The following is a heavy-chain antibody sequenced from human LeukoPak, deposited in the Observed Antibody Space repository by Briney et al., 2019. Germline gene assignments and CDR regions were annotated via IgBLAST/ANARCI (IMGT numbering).Heavy chain of an antibody. J-gene: IGHJ4*02. Sequence: GGSLRLSCAASGFTFSSYSMNWVRQAPGKGLEWVSYISSSSTIYYADSVKGRFTISRDNAKNSLYLQMNSLRAEDTAVYYCARGGGSYSFDYWGQGTLVTVSS. D-gene: IGHD1-26*01. V-gene: IGHV3-48*04. CDR2: ISSSSTI. CDR1: GFTFSSYS. CDR3: ARGGGSYSFDY.